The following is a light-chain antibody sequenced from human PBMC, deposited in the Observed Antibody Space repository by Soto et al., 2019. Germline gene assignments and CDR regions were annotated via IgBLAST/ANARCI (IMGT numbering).Light chain of an antibody. Sequence: QSVLTQPPSASGTPGQGVTFLVSGTSSNVGNNFLYWYQQLPETAPKLFIYNNDQRPSGVPARFSGSKSGTSASLAITGLRSEDEADYYCAAWDDRLSGYVFGTGTKVTVL. J-gene: IGLJ1*01. CDR2: NND. V-gene: IGLV1-47*02. CDR3: AAWDDRLSGYV. CDR1: SSNVGNNF.